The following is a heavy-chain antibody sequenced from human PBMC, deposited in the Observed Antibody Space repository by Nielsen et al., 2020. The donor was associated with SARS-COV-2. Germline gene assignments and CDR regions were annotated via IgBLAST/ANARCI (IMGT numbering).Heavy chain of an antibody. D-gene: IGHD6-19*01. CDR2: INPSGGST. J-gene: IGHJ4*02. CDR1: GYTFTSYY. V-gene: IGHV1-46*01. CDR3: ARDGAIAVAGSSWDY. Sequence: ASVKVSCKASGYTFTSYYMHWVRQAPGQGLEWMGIINPSGGSTSYAQKFQGRVTMTRDTSTSTVYMELSSLRSEDTAVYYCARDGAIAVAGSSWDYWGQGTLGTVSS.